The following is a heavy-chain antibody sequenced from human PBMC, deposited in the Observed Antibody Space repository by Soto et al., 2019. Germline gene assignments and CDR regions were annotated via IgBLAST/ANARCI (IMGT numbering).Heavy chain of an antibody. Sequence: EVQLLESGGGSAHPGGSLRLSCAASGFSFSSSAMSWVRQAPGKGLEWVSAISESGDNTFYADSVKGRFTISRENSNNALYLQMDTLRAEDTALYFCAKGGYTYGLDPWGQGTLVTVSS. J-gene: IGHJ5*02. D-gene: IGHD5-18*01. V-gene: IGHV3-23*01. CDR1: GFSFSSSA. CDR3: AKGGYTYGLDP. CDR2: ISESGDNT.